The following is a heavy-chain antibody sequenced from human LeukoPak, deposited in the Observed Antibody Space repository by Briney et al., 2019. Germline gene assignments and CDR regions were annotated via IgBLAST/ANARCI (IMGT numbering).Heavy chain of an antibody. CDR3: ARDWAGGGSLFDY. Sequence: GGSLRLSCAASGFTFSSYWMSWVRQAPGKGLEWVANIKEDGSDKYYLGSVKGRFSISRDNAKNSLYLQMNSLRAEDTAVYYCARDWAGGGSLFDYWGQGTLLTVSS. CDR1: GFTFSSYW. J-gene: IGHJ4*02. D-gene: IGHD1-26*01. V-gene: IGHV3-7*01. CDR2: IKEDGSDK.